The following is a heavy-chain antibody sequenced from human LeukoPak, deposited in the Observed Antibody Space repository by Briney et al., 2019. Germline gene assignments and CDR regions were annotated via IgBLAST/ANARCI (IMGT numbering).Heavy chain of an antibody. CDR3: AADLFSITMVRGVLDC. V-gene: IGHV1-58*01. CDR1: GFTFTSSA. J-gene: IGHJ4*02. CDR2: IVVGSGNT. Sequence: ASVKVSCKASGFTFTSSAVQWVRQARGQRLEWIGWIVVGSGNTNYAQKFQERVTITRDMSTSTAYMELSSLRSEDTAVYYCAADLFSITMVRGVLDCWGQGTLVTVSS. D-gene: IGHD3-10*01.